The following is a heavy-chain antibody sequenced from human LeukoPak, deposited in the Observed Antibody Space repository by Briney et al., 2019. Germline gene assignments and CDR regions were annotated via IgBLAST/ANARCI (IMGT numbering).Heavy chain of an antibody. D-gene: IGHD2-15*01. V-gene: IGHV3-11*01. CDR2: ISSSGSTI. Sequence: PGGSLRLSCAASGFTFSDYYMSWIRQAPGKGLEWVSYISSSGSTIYYADSVKGRFTISRDNAKNSLYLQMNSLRAEDTAVYYCARDLYCSGGSCFYYYYYYGMDVWGQGTTVTVSS. CDR3: ARDLYCSGGSCFYYYYYYGMDV. J-gene: IGHJ6*02. CDR1: GFTFSDYY.